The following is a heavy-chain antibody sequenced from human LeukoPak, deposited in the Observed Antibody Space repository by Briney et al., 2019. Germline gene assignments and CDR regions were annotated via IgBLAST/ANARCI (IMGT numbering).Heavy chain of an antibody. CDR2: ITGSGGST. CDR1: GFTFSSYA. D-gene: IGHD2-8*01. J-gene: IGHJ4*02. CDR3: AKRQAYGPDYCTYAVCSPFDY. V-gene: IGHV3-23*01. Sequence: PGGSLRLSCAASGFTFSSYAMSWVRQAPGKGLEGVSAITGSGGSTYYADSVKGRFTISRDNSKNTLYLQMNSLRAEDTDVYYCAKRQAYGPDYCTYAVCSPFDYWGQGTLVTVSS.